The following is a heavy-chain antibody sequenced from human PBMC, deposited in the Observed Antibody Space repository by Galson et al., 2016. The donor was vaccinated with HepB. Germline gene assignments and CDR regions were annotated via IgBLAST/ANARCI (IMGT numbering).Heavy chain of an antibody. V-gene: IGHV6-1*01. CDR1: GDSVPSNTAG. J-gene: IGHJ6*02. Sequence: CAISGDSVPSNTAGWNWLGQSPSRGLEWLGGTYYRSGWYRDYASSVRGRLIINPDTSKNQFSLQLNSVTLDDTAVYYCTRVNLLGRGMNVWGQGTTVTVSS. CDR3: TRVNLLGRGMNV. CDR2: TYYRSGWYR.